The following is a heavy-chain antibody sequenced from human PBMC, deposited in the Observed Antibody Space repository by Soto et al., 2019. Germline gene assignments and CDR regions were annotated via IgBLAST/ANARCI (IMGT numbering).Heavy chain of an antibody. CDR2: INHSGST. Sequence: SETLSLTCAVYGGSFSGYYWSWIRQPPGTGLEWMGEINHSGSTNYNPSLKSRVTISVDTSKNQFSLKLSSVTAADTAVYYCARGPYHRGSSWYARSGYYYYYMDVWGKGTTVTVSS. CDR1: GGSFSGYY. D-gene: IGHD6-13*01. J-gene: IGHJ6*03. CDR3: ARGPYHRGSSWYARSGYYYYYMDV. V-gene: IGHV4-34*01.